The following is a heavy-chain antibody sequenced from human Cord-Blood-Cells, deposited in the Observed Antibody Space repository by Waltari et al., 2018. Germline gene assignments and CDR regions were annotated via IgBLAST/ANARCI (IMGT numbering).Heavy chain of an antibody. CDR1: GGSSSGYY. Sequence: QVQLQQWGAGLFKPSETLSLTCAVYGGSSSGYYWSWIRQPPGKGLEWIGEINHSGSTNYNPSLKSRVTISVDTSKNQFSLKLSSVTAADTAVYYCARGRDYGKDYWGQGTLVTVSS. CDR2: INHSGST. D-gene: IGHD4-17*01. CDR3: ARGRDYGKDY. J-gene: IGHJ4*02. V-gene: IGHV4-34*01.